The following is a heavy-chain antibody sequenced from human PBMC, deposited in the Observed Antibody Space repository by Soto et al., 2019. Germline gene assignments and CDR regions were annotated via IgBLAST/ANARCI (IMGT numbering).Heavy chain of an antibody. CDR1: GGSISSANYY. CDR2: IYYSGST. D-gene: IGHD2-2*01. Sequence: SETLSLTCTVSGGSISSANYYWSWIRQPPGKGLEWIGNIYYSGSTYYSPSLKSRVTISIDPSKNQFSLKLTSATAADTAVYYCARDGPHCSTSSCPGAWFDPWGQGTLVTVSS. CDR3: ARDGPHCSTSSCPGAWFDP. J-gene: IGHJ5*02. V-gene: IGHV4-30-4*01.